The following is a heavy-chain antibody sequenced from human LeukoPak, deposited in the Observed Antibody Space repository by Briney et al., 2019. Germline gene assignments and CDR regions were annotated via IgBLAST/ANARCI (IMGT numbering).Heavy chain of an antibody. CDR1: GYTFTRYG. J-gene: IGHJ6*02. V-gene: IGHV1-18*01. CDR2: INTYNGNT. D-gene: IGHD3-10*01. CDR3: ASDAPGLAYYYGLDV. Sequence: ASVKVSYKASGYTFTRYGISWVRQAPGQGLEWMGWINTYNGNTHYAQKLQGRVTMTTDTATSTAYMELRSLRSDDTAAYYCASDAPGLAYYYGLDVWGQGTTVTVSS.